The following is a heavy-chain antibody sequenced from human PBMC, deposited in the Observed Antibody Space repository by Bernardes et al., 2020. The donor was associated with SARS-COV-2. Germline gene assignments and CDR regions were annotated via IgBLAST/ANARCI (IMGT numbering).Heavy chain of an antibody. CDR2: INTNTGNP. CDR3: ARDGRYSSGWGGYYYGMDV. CDR1: GYTFSSYA. V-gene: IGHV7-4-1*02. Sequence: ASVKVSCKASGYTFSSYAMNWVRQAPGQGLEWMGWINTNTGNPTYAQGFTGRFVFSLDTSVSTAYLQISSLKAEDTAVYYCARDGRYSSGWGGYYYGMDVWGQGTTVTVSS. J-gene: IGHJ6*02. D-gene: IGHD6-19*01.